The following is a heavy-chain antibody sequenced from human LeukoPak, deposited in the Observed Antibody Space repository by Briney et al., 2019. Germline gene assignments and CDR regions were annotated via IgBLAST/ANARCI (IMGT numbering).Heavy chain of an antibody. CDR3: LDSSSRNYY. CDR2: ISYDGSNK. J-gene: IGHJ4*02. D-gene: IGHD6-13*01. V-gene: IGHV3-30*04. Sequence: GGSLRLSCAASGFTFSSYAMHWVRQAPGKGLEWVAVISYDGSNKYYADSVKGRFTISRDNSKNTLYLQVNSLRAEDTAVYYCLDSSSRNYYWGQGTLVTVSS. CDR1: GFTFSSYA.